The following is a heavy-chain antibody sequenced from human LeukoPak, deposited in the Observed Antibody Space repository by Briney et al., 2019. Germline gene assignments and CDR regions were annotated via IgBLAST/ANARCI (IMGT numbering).Heavy chain of an antibody. CDR3: AKVGRFLEIDY. J-gene: IGHJ4*02. CDR1: GFTFSNYW. D-gene: IGHD3-3*01. V-gene: IGHV3-7*01. CDR2: IKQDGSEK. Sequence: GGSLRLSCAASGFTFSNYWMTWVRQAPGKGLEWVANIKQDGSEKYYVDSVKGRFTISRDNAKNTLYLQMNSLRAEDTAVYYCAKVGRFLEIDYWGQGTLVTVSS.